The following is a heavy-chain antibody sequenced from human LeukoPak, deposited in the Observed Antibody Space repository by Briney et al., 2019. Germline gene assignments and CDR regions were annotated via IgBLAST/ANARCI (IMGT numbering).Heavy chain of an antibody. Sequence: SETLSLTCSVSGGSLSNYYWTWIRQSPGKGLEWIGNIYYSGSTNYNSSLKSRVTISVGPSKNQLSLILSSVTAADTAVYYCARNLAMGYSSWFDALDVWGQGTMVTVSS. J-gene: IGHJ3*01. V-gene: IGHV4-59*08. CDR1: GGSLSNYY. CDR2: IYYSGST. CDR3: ARNLAMGYSSWFDALDV. D-gene: IGHD6-13*01.